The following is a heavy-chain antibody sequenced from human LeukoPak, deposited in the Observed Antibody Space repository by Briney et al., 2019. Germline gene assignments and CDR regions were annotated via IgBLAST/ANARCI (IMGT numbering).Heavy chain of an antibody. CDR1: GFTFSDYY. CDR3: ARTVITFGGVIVTPYYFDY. Sequence: GGSLRLSCAASGFTFSDYYMSWIRQAPGKGLEWVSYISSSGSTIYHADSVKGRFTISRDNAKNSLYLQMNSLRAEDTAVYYCARTVITFGGVIVTPYYFDYWGQGTLVTVSS. J-gene: IGHJ4*02. CDR2: ISSSGSTI. V-gene: IGHV3-11*01. D-gene: IGHD3-16*02.